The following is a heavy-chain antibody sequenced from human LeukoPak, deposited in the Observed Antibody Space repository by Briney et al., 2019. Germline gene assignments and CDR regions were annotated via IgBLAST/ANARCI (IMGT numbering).Heavy chain of an antibody. CDR1: GYTFTSYY. D-gene: IGHD6-19*01. CDR2: INPSGGST. V-gene: IGHV1-46*01. Sequence: ASVKVSCKASGYTFTSYYMHWVRQAPGQGLEWMGIINPSGGSTSYAQKFQGRVTMTRDTSISTAYMELSRLRSDDTAVYYCAGIAVAGTLFDYWGQGTLVTVSS. J-gene: IGHJ4*02. CDR3: AGIAVAGTLFDY.